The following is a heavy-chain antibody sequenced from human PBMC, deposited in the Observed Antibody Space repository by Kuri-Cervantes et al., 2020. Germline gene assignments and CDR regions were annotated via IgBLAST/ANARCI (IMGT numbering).Heavy chain of an antibody. CDR2: ISLNSGSI. CDR1: GFTFDDYA. CDR3: VRSLPRDSGSAQLGG. Sequence: SLKISCAASGFTFDDYAMHWVRQAPGKGLEWVSGISLNSGSIGYADSVKGRFTISRDNAKNSLYLQMNSLRAEDTAVYYCVRSLPRDSGSAQLGGWGQGTLVTVSS. D-gene: IGHD1-26*01. J-gene: IGHJ4*02. V-gene: IGHV3-9*01.